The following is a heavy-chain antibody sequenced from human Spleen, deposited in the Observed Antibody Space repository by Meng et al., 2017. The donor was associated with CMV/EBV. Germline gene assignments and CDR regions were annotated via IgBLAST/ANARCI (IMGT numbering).Heavy chain of an antibody. J-gene: IGHJ4*02. V-gene: IGHV4-34*01. D-gene: IGHD7-27*01. CDR2: INHSGST. CDR1: GGSFSGYY. Sequence: QGQLQQGGGGFLKPSETLSLTRAVDGGSFSGYYWSWIRQPAGKGLEWIGEINHSGSTNYNPSLKSRVTISVDTSKNQFSLKLSSVTAADTAVYYCATSTGDGGTMGYWGQGTLVTVSS. CDR3: ATSTGDGGTMGY.